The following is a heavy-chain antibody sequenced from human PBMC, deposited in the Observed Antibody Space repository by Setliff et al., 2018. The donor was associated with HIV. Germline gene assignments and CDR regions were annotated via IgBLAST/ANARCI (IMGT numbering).Heavy chain of an antibody. Sequence: GASVKVSCKASGYTFTSYGISWVRQAPGQGLERIGWISGYNGITKYSQKLQGRVTMTTDTSTSTAYMELRSLRSDDTAVYYCARIKARDDAFDIWGQGTMVTVSS. J-gene: IGHJ3*02. CDR1: GYTFTSYG. V-gene: IGHV1-18*01. CDR3: ARIKARDDAFDI. CDR2: ISGYNGIT.